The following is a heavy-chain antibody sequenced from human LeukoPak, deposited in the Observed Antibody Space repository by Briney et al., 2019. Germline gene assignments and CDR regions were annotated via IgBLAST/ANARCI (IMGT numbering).Heavy chain of an antibody. CDR3: APVRGGDYFDY. D-gene: IGHD2-2*01. CDR1: GYTFTGYY. CDR2: IDPNSGGT. J-gene: IGHJ4*02. V-gene: IGHV1-2*02. Sequence: GASVKESCKASGYTFTGYYMHWVRQAPGQGPEWMGWIDPNSGGTDYAQKFQGRVTMTRDTSISTAYMELSRLRSDDTAVYYCAPVRGGDYFDYWGQGTLVTVSS.